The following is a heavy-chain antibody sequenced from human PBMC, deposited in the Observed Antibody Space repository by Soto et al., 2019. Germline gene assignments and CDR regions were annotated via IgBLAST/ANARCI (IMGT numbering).Heavy chain of an antibody. Sequence: QLQLQESGPGLVKPSETLSLTCTVSGGSISSSSYYWGWIRQPPGKGLEWTGSIYYSGSTYYNTSLKNRVTISVDTSKNQFSLKLSSVTAADTAVYYCARHYDYGDYDGMDAFDIWGQGTMVTVSS. J-gene: IGHJ3*02. CDR2: IYYSGST. CDR1: GGSISSSSYY. CDR3: ARHYDYGDYDGMDAFDI. D-gene: IGHD4-17*01. V-gene: IGHV4-39*01.